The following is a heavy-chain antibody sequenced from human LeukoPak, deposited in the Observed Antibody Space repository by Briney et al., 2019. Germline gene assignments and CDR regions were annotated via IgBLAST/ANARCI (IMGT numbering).Heavy chain of an antibody. D-gene: IGHD6-13*01. CDR2: ISSSGSTI. V-gene: IGHV3-11*04. Sequence: PGGSLRLSCAASGFTFSDYYMSWIRQAPGKGLEWVSYISSSGSTIYYADSVQGRFTISRDNARNSLYLQMNSLRAEDTAVYYCARDEGSSWTYFDYWGQGTLVTVSS. CDR3: ARDEGSSWTYFDY. CDR1: GFTFSDYY. J-gene: IGHJ4*02.